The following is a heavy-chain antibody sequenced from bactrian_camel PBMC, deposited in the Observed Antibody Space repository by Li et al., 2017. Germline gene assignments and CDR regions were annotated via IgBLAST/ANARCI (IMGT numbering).Heavy chain of an antibody. CDR1: GYPITTGC. D-gene: IGHD3*01. CDR3: AADRALDDDCYVGSLYTDFAY. Sequence: VQLVESGGGSVQAGGSLRLSCLASGYPITTGCMGWFRRAPGKEREEVAVIYGGDGRTAYEYSVKGRCTISRDNANNTLYLQLGSLRPEDTAMYYCAADRALDDDCYVGSLYTDFAYWGQGTQVTVS. CDR2: IYGGDGRT. V-gene: IGHV3S44*01. J-gene: IGHJ6*01.